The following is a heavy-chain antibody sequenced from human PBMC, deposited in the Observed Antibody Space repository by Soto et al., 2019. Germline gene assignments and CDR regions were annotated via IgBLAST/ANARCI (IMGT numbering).Heavy chain of an antibody. Sequence: QVQLVQSGAEVKKPGASVKVSCKASGYTFTSYGISWVRQAPGQGLEWMGWISAYNGNTNYAQKLQGRVTMTTDTSTSTAYMELRSLRSDGTAGYYCARDSPYYYDGSGYYSLFDPWGQVTLVTV. V-gene: IGHV1-18*01. CDR1: GYTFTSYG. CDR3: ARDSPYYYDGSGYYSLFDP. CDR2: ISAYNGNT. D-gene: IGHD3-22*01. J-gene: IGHJ5*02.